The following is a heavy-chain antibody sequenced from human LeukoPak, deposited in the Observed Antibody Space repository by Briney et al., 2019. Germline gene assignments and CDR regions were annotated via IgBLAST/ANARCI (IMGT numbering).Heavy chain of an antibody. CDR3: ARPQGGYPIVYTFDI. D-gene: IGHD3-22*01. Sequence: GGSLRLSCAASGFTFSNYWMSWVRQAPGKGLDWVANIKQDGSEKYYVDSVKGRFTISRDNAKNSLYLQMNSLRAEDTAVYYCARPQGGYPIVYTFDIWGQGTMVTVSS. CDR2: IKQDGSEK. V-gene: IGHV3-7*01. CDR1: GFTFSNYW. J-gene: IGHJ3*02.